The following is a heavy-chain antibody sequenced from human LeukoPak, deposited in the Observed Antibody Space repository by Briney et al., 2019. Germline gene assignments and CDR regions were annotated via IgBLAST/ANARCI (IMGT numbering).Heavy chain of an antibody. D-gene: IGHD3-22*01. CDR2: ISGSGGST. CDR1: GFTFSSYG. CDR3: ARAGTSGVVVVMLGAFDI. V-gene: IGHV3-23*01. J-gene: IGHJ3*02. Sequence: GGFLRLSCAASGFTFSSYGMSWVRQAPGKGLEWVSAISGSGGSTYYADSVKGRFAISRDNSKNTLYLQMNSLRAEDTAVYYCARAGTSGVVVVMLGAFDIWGQGTMVTVSS.